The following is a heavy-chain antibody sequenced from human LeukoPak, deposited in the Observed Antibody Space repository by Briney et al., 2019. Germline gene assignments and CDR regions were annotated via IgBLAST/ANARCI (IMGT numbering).Heavy chain of an antibody. J-gene: IGHJ4*02. D-gene: IGHD3-22*01. CDR2: ISGSGGST. V-gene: IGHV3-23*01. Sequence: PGGSLRLSCAASGFTFSSYAMSWVRQAPGKGLEWVSAISGSGGSTYYADSVKGRFTISRDNSKNTLYLQMNSLRAEDTAVYYCAKVWEDDYDSSQFDYWGQGTLVTVSS. CDR3: AKVWEDDYDSSQFDY. CDR1: GFTFSSYA.